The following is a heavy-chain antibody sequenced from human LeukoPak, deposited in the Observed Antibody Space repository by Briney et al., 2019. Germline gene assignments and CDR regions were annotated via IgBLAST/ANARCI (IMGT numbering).Heavy chain of an antibody. CDR2: INPSGGST. CDR1: RYTYTRYY. Sequence: GPSVAVSYGLCRYTYTRYYMHWVRQAPRQGLVWMGIINPSGGSTSYAQKFQGRVTMTRDTSTSTVYMELSSLRSEDTAVYYCARRGYDILTGLDYWGQGTLVTVSS. J-gene: IGHJ4*02. D-gene: IGHD3-9*01. V-gene: IGHV1-46*01. CDR3: ARRGYDILTGLDY.